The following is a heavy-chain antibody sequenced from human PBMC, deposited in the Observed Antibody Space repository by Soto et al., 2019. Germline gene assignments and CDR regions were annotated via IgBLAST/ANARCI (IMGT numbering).Heavy chain of an antibody. CDR3: ARGFASGWFCFDS. J-gene: IGHJ5*01. CDR2: ISGSGART. Sequence: PGGSLRLSCAASGFTFPNYPMSWVRQTPGKGLEWVSDISGSGARTNHADSVKGRFTISRDNSQSTLYLQMNSLRAEDTAVYYCARGFASGWFCFDSWGPGTPVTSSS. CDR1: GFTFPNYP. D-gene: IGHD6-19*01. V-gene: IGHV3-23*01.